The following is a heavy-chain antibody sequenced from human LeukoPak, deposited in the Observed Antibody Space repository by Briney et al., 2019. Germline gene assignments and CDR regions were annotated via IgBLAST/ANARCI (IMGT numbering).Heavy chain of an antibody. Sequence: TGGSLRLSCSASGFTYSNYYNSGIRQAPGKGLEWVSYISSSSSYTNYPDSVKGRFTISRDNAKNSLYLQMNSLRAEDTAVYYCTRFLMGMTTASCGSYWGRATLVTVSS. D-gene: IGHD5-18*01. CDR1: GFTYSNYY. CDR3: TRFLMGMTTASCGSY. J-gene: IGHJ4*02. CDR2: ISSSSSYT. V-gene: IGHV3-11*06.